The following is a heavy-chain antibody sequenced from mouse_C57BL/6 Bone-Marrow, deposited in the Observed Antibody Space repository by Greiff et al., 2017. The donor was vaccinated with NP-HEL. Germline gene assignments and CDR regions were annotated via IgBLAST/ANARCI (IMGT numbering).Heavy chain of an antibody. CDR1: GYTFTSYW. V-gene: IGHV1-69*01. CDR2: IDPSDSYT. CDR3: ARELPHWYFDV. D-gene: IGHD2-1*01. Sequence: QVQLQQPGAELVMPGASVKLSCKASGYTFTSYWMHWVKQRPGQGLEWIGEIDPSDSYTNYNQKFKGKSTLTVDKSSSTAYMQLSSLTSEDSAVYYCARELPHWYFDVWGTGTTVTVSS. J-gene: IGHJ1*03.